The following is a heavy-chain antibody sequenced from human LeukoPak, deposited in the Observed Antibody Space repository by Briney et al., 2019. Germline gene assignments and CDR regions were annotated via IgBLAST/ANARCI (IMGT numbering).Heavy chain of an antibody. Sequence: ASVKVSCKTSGYTFTTYYMHWVRQAPGQGLEWMGIINPSGGTTNYAQKFQGRVTMTRDTSTTTLYMELSSLRSEDTAVYYCARVSGKAHFDYWGQGTLVTVSS. D-gene: IGHD1-26*01. CDR2: INPSGGTT. V-gene: IGHV1-46*01. J-gene: IGHJ4*02. CDR3: ARVSGKAHFDY. CDR1: GYTFTTYY.